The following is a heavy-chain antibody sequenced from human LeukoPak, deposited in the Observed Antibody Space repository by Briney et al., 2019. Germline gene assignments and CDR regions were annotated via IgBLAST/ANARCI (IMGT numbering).Heavy chain of an antibody. J-gene: IGHJ4*02. V-gene: IGHV3-48*04. CDR3: AREGDYYDSSGPLRY. Sequence: GGSLRLSCAASGFTFDSYSMNWDRQAPGKGLEWISYISSSSTIYYADSVKGRFTISRDNAKNSLYLQMNSLRADDTAVYYCAREGDYYDSSGPLRYWGQGTLVTVSS. D-gene: IGHD3-22*01. CDR1: GFTFDSYS. CDR2: ISSSSTI.